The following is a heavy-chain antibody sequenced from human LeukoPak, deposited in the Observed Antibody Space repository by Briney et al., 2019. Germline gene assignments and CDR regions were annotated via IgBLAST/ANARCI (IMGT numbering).Heavy chain of an antibody. Sequence: GGSLRHSCSASGFVFTIYTMYWVRQAPGKGPEYVSTISGSGNGFSIYYADSVKGRFTISRDDSKSILYLQMNGLRSEDTAVYYCVKDFGRIRGTPDSWGQGTSVTVSS. CDR1: GFVFTIYT. J-gene: IGHJ4*02. CDR2: ISGSGNGFSI. CDR3: VKDFGRIRGTPDS. D-gene: IGHD1-26*01. V-gene: IGHV3-64D*06.